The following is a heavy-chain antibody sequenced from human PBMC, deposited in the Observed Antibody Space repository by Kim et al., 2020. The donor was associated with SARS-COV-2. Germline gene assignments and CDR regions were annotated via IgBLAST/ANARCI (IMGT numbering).Heavy chain of an antibody. CDR3: ARMGSSGWFESAFDI. D-gene: IGHD6-19*01. V-gene: IGHV4-59*01. J-gene: IGHJ3*02. Sequence: PAPKSRVTVSEDTSKNQCSLKLNSVTAADTAVYYCARMGSSGWFESAFDIWGQGTMVTVSS.